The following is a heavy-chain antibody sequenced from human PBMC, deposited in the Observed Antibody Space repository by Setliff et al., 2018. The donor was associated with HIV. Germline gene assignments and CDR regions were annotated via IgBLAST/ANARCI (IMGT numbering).Heavy chain of an antibody. V-gene: IGHV3-48*01. CDR2: ISSDSSTI. J-gene: IGHJ6*03. D-gene: IGHD3-10*01. CDR3: ARDGVIKYYYYYYYMDV. CDR1: GFTSSTYT. Sequence: GGSLRLSCAASGFTSSTYTMNWVRQAPGKGLEWVSYISSDSSTIYYADSVKGRFTISRDNAENSLYLQMNSLRAEDTAVYYCARDGVIKYYYYYYYMDVWGKGTTVTVYS.